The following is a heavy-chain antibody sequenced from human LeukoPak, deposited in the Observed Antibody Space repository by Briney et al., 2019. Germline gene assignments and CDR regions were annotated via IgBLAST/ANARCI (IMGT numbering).Heavy chain of an antibody. CDR1: GFPFSSYA. Sequence: GESLRLSCAASGFPFSSYAMSWVRQAPGKGLEWVSTISNSDDSTYYADSVKGRFTISRDNSKNTLYLQMSSLRAEDTAVYYCASGGGYFDYWGQGTLVTVSS. CDR3: ASGGGYFDY. CDR2: ISNSDDST. V-gene: IGHV3-23*01. D-gene: IGHD3-10*01. J-gene: IGHJ4*02.